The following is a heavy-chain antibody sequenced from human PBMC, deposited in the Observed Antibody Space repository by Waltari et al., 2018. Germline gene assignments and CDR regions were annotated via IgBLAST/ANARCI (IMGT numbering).Heavy chain of an antibody. Sequence: EVQLVESGGVVVQPGGSLRLSCAASGFTFDDYTMHWVRQAPGKGLEWVSLMSWDGGSTYYADSVKGRFTISRDNSKNSLYLQMNSLRTEDTALYYCAKGPPSAGLDYWGQGTLVTVSS. V-gene: IGHV3-43*01. J-gene: IGHJ4*02. D-gene: IGHD6-13*01. CDR3: AKGPPSAGLDY. CDR1: GFTFDDYT. CDR2: MSWDGGST.